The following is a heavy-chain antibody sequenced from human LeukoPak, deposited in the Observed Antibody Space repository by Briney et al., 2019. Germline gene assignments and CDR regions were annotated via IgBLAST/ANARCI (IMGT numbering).Heavy chain of an antibody. CDR2: IYYSGST. J-gene: IGHJ3*02. CDR1: GGSISSSSYY. D-gene: IGHD1-14*01. V-gene: IGHV4-39*07. Sequence: SETLSLTCTVSGGSISSSSYYWGWIRQPPGKGLEWIGSIYYSGSTYYNPSLKSRVTISVDTSKNQFSLKLSSVTAADTAVYYCASASPGVFDIWGQGTMVTVSS. CDR3: ASASPGVFDI.